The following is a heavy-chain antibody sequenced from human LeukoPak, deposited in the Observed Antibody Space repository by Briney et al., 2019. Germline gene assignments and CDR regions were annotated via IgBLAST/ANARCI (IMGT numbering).Heavy chain of an antibody. CDR3: ARGVAAAGTA. D-gene: IGHD6-13*01. J-gene: IGHJ5*02. Sequence: SETLSLTCAVYGGSFSGYYWSWIRQPPGKGLEWIGEINHSGSTNYNPSLKSRVTISVDTSKNQFSLKLSSVTAADTAVYYCARGVAAAGTAWGQGTLVTVSS. CDR2: INHSGST. V-gene: IGHV4-34*01. CDR1: GGSFSGYY.